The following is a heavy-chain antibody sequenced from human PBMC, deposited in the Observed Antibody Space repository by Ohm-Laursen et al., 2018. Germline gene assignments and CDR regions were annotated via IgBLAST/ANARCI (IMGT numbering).Heavy chain of an antibody. CDR2: ISGSGGST. CDR3: AKEPLRIAARPLNYYYGMDV. J-gene: IGHJ6*02. V-gene: IGHV3-23*01. D-gene: IGHD6-6*01. CDR1: AFTFSSYA. Sequence: SLRLSCAASAFTFSSYAMSWVRQAPGKGLEWVSAISGSGGSTYYADSVKGRFTISRDNSKNTLYLQMNSLRAEDTAVYYCAKEPLRIAARPLNYYYGMDVWGQGTTVTVSS.